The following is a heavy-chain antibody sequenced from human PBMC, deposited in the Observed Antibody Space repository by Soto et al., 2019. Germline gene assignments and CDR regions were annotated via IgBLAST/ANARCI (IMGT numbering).Heavy chain of an antibody. D-gene: IGHD1-26*01. V-gene: IGHV3-30*03. CDR1: GFTFSSYG. Sequence: QVQLVESGGGVVQPGRSLRLSCAASGFTFSSYGMHWVRQAPGKGLEWVTVISYDGSNKYYADSVKGRFTISRDNSKNTLYLQMHSLRAADTALYYRAREDSGSYVYYYYYYGMDVWGQGTTVTVS. CDR2: ISYDGSNK. CDR3: AREDSGSYVYYYYYYGMDV. J-gene: IGHJ6*02.